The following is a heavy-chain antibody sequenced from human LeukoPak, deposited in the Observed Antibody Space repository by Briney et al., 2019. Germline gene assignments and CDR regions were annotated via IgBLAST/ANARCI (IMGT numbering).Heavy chain of an antibody. D-gene: IGHD6-13*01. Sequence: GGSLRLSCAASGNYWMHWVRQAPGKGLVWVSHINSDGSWTSYADSVKGRFTISRDNSKNTLYLQMNSLRAEDTAVYYCARGPGIGPNWFDPWGQGTLVTVSS. CDR3: ARGPGIGPNWFDP. J-gene: IGHJ5*02. V-gene: IGHV3-74*01. CDR2: INSDGSWT. CDR1: GNYW.